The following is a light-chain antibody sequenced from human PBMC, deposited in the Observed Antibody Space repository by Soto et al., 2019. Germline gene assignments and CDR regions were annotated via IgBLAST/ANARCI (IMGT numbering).Light chain of an antibody. J-gene: IGKJ5*01. CDR2: DVF. CDR3: QHYQGGHPIA. V-gene: IGKV3-20*01. CDR1: QSVSAR. Sequence: IVLPQSPATLSLSPGESATLSCRASQSVSARLAWYKHKPGQPPRLLISDVFNRASGVAERFSGSGSETDFTLIIRRLEPEDSALYYCQHYQGGHPIAFGQGTRLEIK.